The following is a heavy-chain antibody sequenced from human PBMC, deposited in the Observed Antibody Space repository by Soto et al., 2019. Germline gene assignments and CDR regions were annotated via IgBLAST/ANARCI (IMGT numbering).Heavy chain of an antibody. D-gene: IGHD2-15*01. V-gene: IGHV3-23*01. Sequence: EVQLLESGGGLVQPGGSLRLSCAASGFTFSSYARSWVRQAPGKGLEWVSAISGSGGSTYYADSVKGRFTISRDNSKNTLYLQMNSLRAEDTAVYYCAKAAGYCSGGSCSNFDYWGQGTLVTVSS. J-gene: IGHJ4*02. CDR2: ISGSGGST. CDR1: GFTFSSYA. CDR3: AKAAGYCSGGSCSNFDY.